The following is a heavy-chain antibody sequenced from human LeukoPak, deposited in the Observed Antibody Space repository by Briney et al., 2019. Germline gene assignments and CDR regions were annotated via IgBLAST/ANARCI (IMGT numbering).Heavy chain of an antibody. V-gene: IGHV3-33*06. CDR1: GFTFSSYG. J-gene: IGHJ4*02. CDR3: AKDRSGNYWRWGFDY. D-gene: IGHD2-8*02. CDR2: VLYGGSSK. Sequence: PGKALRLSWAASGFTFSSYGMHWVRQAPGKGLEWVAVVLYGGSSKYYADSVKGLSTISRDNSKNPLYPEMNRLKAEDTAVYYCAKDRSGNYWRWGFDYWGQATLLSVPS.